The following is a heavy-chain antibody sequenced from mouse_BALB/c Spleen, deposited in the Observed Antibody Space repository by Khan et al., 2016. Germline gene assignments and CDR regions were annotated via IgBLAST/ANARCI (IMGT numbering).Heavy chain of an antibody. J-gene: IGHJ2*01. V-gene: IGHV1-4*01. CDR1: AYTFTSYT. CDR3: AREGWLLGYFDY. Sequence: QVQLKQSGAELARPGASVKMSCKASAYTFTSYTMFWVKQRPGQGLEWIGYIAPRSDYTDYNQKFKDKATLTADKSSTTAYMQLNSLTSEDSAVYYCAREGWLLGYFDYWGQGTTLTVSS. CDR2: IAPRSDYT. D-gene: IGHD2-3*01.